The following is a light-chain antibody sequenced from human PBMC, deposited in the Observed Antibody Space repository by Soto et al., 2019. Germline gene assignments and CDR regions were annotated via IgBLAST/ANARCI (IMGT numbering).Light chain of an antibody. V-gene: IGKV1-33*01. Sequence: DIQMTQSPSSLSASVGDRVTITCQARQDISNYLNWYQQKPGKAPKLLIYDASNLETGVPSRFSGSGSGTDFTFTISSLQPEDIETYYCQQYDNLPYTFGQGTKLEIK. CDR3: QQYDNLPYT. J-gene: IGKJ2*01. CDR2: DAS. CDR1: QDISNY.